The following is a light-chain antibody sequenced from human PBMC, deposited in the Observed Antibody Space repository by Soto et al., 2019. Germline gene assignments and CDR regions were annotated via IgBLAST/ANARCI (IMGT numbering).Light chain of an antibody. CDR2: DNS. J-gene: IGLJ3*02. Sequence: QAVVTQPPSVSGAPGQRVTISCTGSSSNIGAGYDVPWYQQLPGTAPKLLIYDNSNRPSGVPDRFSGSKSGTSASLAITGFQAEDEADYYCQCYDSSLSAWVSGGGTKLTVL. CDR1: SSNIGAGYD. V-gene: IGLV1-40*01. CDR3: QCYDSSLSAWV.